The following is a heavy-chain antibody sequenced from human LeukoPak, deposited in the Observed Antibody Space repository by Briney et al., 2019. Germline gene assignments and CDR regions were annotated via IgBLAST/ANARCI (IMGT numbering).Heavy chain of an antibody. D-gene: IGHD7-27*01. CDR1: GYTFTSYA. Sequence: GGSLRLSCAASGYTFTSYAMNWVRQAPGQGLEWMGWINTNTENPTYAQGFTGRFVFSLDTSVSTAYLQISSLKAEDTAVYYCARDHVKLGSNFHPFDAFDIWGQGTMVTVSS. CDR3: ARDHVKLGSNFHPFDAFDI. V-gene: IGHV7-4-1*02. CDR2: INTNTENP. J-gene: IGHJ3*02.